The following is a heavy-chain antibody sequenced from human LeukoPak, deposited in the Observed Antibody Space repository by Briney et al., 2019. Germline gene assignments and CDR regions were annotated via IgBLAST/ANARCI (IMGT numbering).Heavy chain of an antibody. CDR2: INHNGNVN. V-gene: IGHV3-7*01. CDR1: GFTFSSYW. CDR3: ERDLAAEYYFDY. Sequence: PGGSLRLSCAASGFTFSSYWMNWARQAPGKGLEWVASINHNGNVNYYVDSVKGRFTISRDNAKNSLYLQMNSLRAEDTAVYYCERDLAAEYYFDYWGQGTLVTVSS. D-gene: IGHD6-13*01. J-gene: IGHJ4*02.